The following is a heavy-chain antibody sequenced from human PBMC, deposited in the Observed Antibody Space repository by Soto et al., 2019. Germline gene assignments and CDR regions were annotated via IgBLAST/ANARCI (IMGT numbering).Heavy chain of an antibody. D-gene: IGHD2-8*01. CDR2: ISGSFGST. J-gene: IGHJ4*02. V-gene: IGHV3-23*01. Sequence: PGGSLRLSCVASGFSFRSYAMNWVRQAPGKGLEWVSTISGSFGSTYYAASVQGRFTVSRDNSKNTLYLQMNSLRAEDTAVYYCASRSATVLSLTYWGPGAQVTVSS. CDR1: GFSFRSYA. CDR3: ASRSATVLSLTY.